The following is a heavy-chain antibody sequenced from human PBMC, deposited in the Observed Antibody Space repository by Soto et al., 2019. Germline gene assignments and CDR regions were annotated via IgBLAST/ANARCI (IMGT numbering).Heavy chain of an antibody. CDR1: GDYINSYY. J-gene: IGHJ6*02. V-gene: IGHV4-59*01. CDR3: ALGTGFTTETHA. CDR2: IYYSGLT. D-gene: IGHD3-9*01. Sequence: PSETLSLTCTVSGDYINSYYWSWIRQPPGKGLEWIGYIYYSGLTKYNPSLKSRVTISVDRSKNQFSLKVSSVTAADTAVYYCALGTGFTTETHAWGQQNTLTVS.